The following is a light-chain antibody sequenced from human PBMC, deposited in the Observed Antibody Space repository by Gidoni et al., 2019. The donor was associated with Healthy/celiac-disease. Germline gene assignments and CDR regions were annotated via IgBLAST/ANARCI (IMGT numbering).Light chain of an antibody. Sequence: EIVLTQSPATLSLSTGESATLSCRASQSVSSYLAWYQQKPGQAPRLLIYDASNRATGIPARFSGSGSGTDFTLTISSLEPEDFAVYYCQQRSNWPWTFGQGTKVEIK. CDR2: DAS. V-gene: IGKV3-11*01. CDR3: QQRSNWPWT. J-gene: IGKJ1*01. CDR1: QSVSSY.